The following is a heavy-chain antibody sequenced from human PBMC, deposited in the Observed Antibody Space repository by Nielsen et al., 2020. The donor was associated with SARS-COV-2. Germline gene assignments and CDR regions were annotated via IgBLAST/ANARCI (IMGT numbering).Heavy chain of an antibody. Sequence: GESLKISCAASGFTFSSYWMSWVRQAPGKGLEWVANIKQDGSEKYYVDSVKGRFTISRDNAKNSLYLQMNSLRAEDTAVYYCARDSGPGGYAALFRYYYGMDVWGQGTTVTVSS. D-gene: IGHD5-12*01. J-gene: IGHJ6*02. CDR3: ARDSGPGGYAALFRYYYGMDV. CDR1: GFTFSSYW. V-gene: IGHV3-7*01. CDR2: IKQDGSEK.